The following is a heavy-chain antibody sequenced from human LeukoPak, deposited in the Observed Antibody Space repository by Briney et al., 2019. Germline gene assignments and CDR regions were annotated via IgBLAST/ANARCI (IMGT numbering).Heavy chain of an antibody. Sequence: PSQTLSLTCTVSGGSISSGGYYGSWIRQPPGKGLEWIGYIYYSGSINYNPSLKSRVTISVDTSKNQFSLKLSSVTAADTAVYYCARDVTYWGQGTLVTVSS. J-gene: IGHJ4*02. CDR2: IYYSGSI. D-gene: IGHD2-21*02. CDR1: GGSISSGGYY. V-gene: IGHV4-61*08. CDR3: ARDVTY.